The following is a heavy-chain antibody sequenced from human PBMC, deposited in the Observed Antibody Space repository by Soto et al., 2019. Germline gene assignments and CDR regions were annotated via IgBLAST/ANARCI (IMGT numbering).Heavy chain of an antibody. CDR2: ISGSGGST. V-gene: IGHV3-23*01. Sequence: EVQLLESGGGEVQPGGSLRLSCAASGLTFSSFAMSWVRQAPGKGLEWVSGISGSGGSTYHADSVKGRFIISRDNTKNVLYLQMNSVRAEDTAVYYCAKGHSSSPRPQYYYYGMDVWGQGTTVTVSS. D-gene: IGHD6-13*01. CDR3: AKGHSSSPRPQYYYYGMDV. J-gene: IGHJ6*02. CDR1: GLTFSSFA.